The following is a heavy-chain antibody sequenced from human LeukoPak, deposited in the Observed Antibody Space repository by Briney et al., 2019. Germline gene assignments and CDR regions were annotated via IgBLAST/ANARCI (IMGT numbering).Heavy chain of an antibody. Sequence: SETLSLTCAVSGFCISSGYYWGRSRQPPGKGLEWIRSIYHSGNTYYHPSLKSRVTISVDTSKNQFSLKLRSLTAADTAVYYCARAYYNDSSGYSTNWFDPWGQGTLVTASS. CDR3: ARAYYNDSSGYSTNWFDP. J-gene: IGHJ5*02. CDR2: IYHSGNT. V-gene: IGHV4-38-2*01. CDR1: GFCISSGYY. D-gene: IGHD3-22*01.